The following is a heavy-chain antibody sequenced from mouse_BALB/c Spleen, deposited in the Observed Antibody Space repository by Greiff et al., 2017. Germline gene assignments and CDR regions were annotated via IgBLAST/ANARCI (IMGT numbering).Heavy chain of an antibody. Sequence: QVQLQQSGPGLVAPSQSLSITCTVSGFSLTSYDISWIRQPPGKGLEWLGVIWTGGGTNYNSAFMSRLSISKDNSKSQVFLKMNSLQTDDTAIYYCVRDLITTRGLAYWGQGTLVTVSA. CDR3: VRDLITTRGLAY. CDR2: IWTGGGT. D-gene: IGHD2-4*01. V-gene: IGHV2-9-2*01. J-gene: IGHJ3*01. CDR1: GFSLTSYD.